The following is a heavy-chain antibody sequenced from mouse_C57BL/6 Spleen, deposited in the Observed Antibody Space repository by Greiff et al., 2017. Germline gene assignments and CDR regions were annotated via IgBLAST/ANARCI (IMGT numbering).Heavy chain of an antibody. CDR1: GYTFTSYW. V-gene: IGHV1-50*01. Sequence: VQLQQPGAELVKPGASVKLSCKASGYTFTSYWMQWVKQRPGQGLEWIGEIDPSDSYTNYNQKFKGKATLTVDTSSSTAYMQLSSLTSEDSAVYYCARPYGSSPWYFDYWGQGTTLTVSS. CDR2: IDPSDSYT. J-gene: IGHJ2*01. D-gene: IGHD1-1*01. CDR3: ARPYGSSPWYFDY.